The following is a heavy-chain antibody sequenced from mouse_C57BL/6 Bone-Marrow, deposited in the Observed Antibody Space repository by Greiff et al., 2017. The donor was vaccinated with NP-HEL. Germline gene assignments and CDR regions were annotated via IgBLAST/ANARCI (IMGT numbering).Heavy chain of an antibody. CDR2: IHPNSGST. J-gene: IGHJ3*01. CDR1: GYTFTSYW. CDR3: ARQRKLRSSFAY. V-gene: IGHV1-64*01. Sequence: QVQLQQPGAELVKPGASVKLSCKASGYTFTSYWMHWVKQRPGQGLEWIGMIHPNSGSTNYNEKFKSKATLTVDKSSSTAYMQRSSLTSEDSAVYYCARQRKLRSSFAYWGQGTLVTVSA. D-gene: IGHD1-1*01.